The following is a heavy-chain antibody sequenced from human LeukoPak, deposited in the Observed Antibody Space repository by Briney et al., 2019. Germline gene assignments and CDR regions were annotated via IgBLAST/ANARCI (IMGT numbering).Heavy chain of an antibody. CDR3: SRESGAFCPFGY. Sequence: PSETLSLTCGVSGGSLSSTNWWTWARQPPGQGLEWIGEISLTGETNYNPSLNGRVTMSLDESRNQLSLDLTSVTAADTAIYYCSRESGAFCPFGYWGQGTLVIVPP. CDR2: ISLTGET. V-gene: IGHV4-4*02. D-gene: IGHD1-26*01. CDR1: GGSLSSTNW. J-gene: IGHJ4*02.